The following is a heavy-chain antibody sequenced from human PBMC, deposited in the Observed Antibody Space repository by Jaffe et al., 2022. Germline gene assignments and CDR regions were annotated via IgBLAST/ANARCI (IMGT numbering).Heavy chain of an antibody. D-gene: IGHD3-3*01. CDR2: ISGSGGST. CDR1: GFTFSSYA. CDR3: AKERRITIFGVVINGGFDY. V-gene: IGHV3-23*01. Sequence: EVQLLESGGGLVQPGGSLRLSCAASGFTFSSYAMSWVRQAPGKGLEWVSAISGSGGSTYYADSVKGRFTISRDNSKNTLYLQMNSLRAEDTAVYYCAKERRITIFGVVINGGFDYWGQGTLVTVSS. J-gene: IGHJ4*02.